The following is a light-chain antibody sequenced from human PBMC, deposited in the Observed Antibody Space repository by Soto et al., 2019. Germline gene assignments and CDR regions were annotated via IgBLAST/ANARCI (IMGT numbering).Light chain of an antibody. V-gene: IGLV2-14*01. J-gene: IGLJ1*01. CDR3: SSYTSSSTPYV. Sequence: QSVLTQPASASGSPGQSITISCTGTSDEVGCYNYVSWYQQHPGKAPKLMIYDVSNRPSGVSNRFSGSKSGNTASLTISGLQAEDEADYYCSSYTSSSTPYVFGTGTKVTVL. CDR2: DVS. CDR1: SDEVGCYNY.